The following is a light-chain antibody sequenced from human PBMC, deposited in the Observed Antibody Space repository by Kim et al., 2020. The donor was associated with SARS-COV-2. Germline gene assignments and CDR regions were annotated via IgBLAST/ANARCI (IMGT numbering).Light chain of an antibody. CDR3: AQYHNWPWA. CDR2: GAS. V-gene: IGKV3-15*01. CDR1: QSFTSN. J-gene: IGKJ1*01. Sequence: EIVMTQSPASLSVSPGDRATLSCRASQSFTSNFAWYQQKPGQAPRLLISGASTRAAGIPARVSGSGSGTECTLTISTLQSEDFAVYYCAQYHNWPWAFGQGTKVEIK.